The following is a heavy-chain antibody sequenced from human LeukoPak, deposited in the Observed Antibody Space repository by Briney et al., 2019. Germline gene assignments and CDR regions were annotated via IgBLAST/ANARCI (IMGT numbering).Heavy chain of an antibody. CDR3: AKDGQYCSGGSCYPYYYYGMDV. J-gene: IGHJ6*02. V-gene: IGHV3-30*18. CDR2: ISYDGSNK. D-gene: IGHD2-15*01. Sequence: GGSLRLSCAASGFTFSSYGMHWVRQAPGKGLEWVAVISYDGSNKYYADSVKGRFTISRDNSKNTLYLQMNSLRAEDTAVYYCAKDGQYCSGGSCYPYYYYGMDVWGQGTTVTVSS. CDR1: GFTFSSYG.